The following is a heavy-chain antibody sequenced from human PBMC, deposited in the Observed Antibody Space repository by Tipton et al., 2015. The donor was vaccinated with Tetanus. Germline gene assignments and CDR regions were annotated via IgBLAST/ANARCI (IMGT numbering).Heavy chain of an antibody. Sequence: TLSLTCTVSGASIGSISYYWSWIRQPPGKGLEWIGYTYYSGSTGYNPSLKSRVTISIDSSKNHFSLKLTSVTAADTAVYYCARDERYGDYGSWGPGALVTVSS. D-gene: IGHD4-17*01. J-gene: IGHJ5*02. CDR3: ARDERYGDYGS. CDR2: TYYSGST. CDR1: GASIGSISYY. V-gene: IGHV4-61*01.